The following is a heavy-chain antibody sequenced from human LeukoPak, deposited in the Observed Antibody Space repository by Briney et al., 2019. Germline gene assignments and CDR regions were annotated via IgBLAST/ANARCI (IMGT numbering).Heavy chain of an antibody. Sequence: GGSLRPSCAASGFTFSSYWMSWVRQAPGKGLEWVANIKQDGSEKYYVDSVKGRFTISRDNAKNSLYLQMNSLRAEDTAVYYCARDQGPVTVDYWGQGTLVTVSS. CDR2: IKQDGSEK. J-gene: IGHJ4*02. CDR1: GFTFSSYW. V-gene: IGHV3-7*01. CDR3: ARDQGPVTVDY.